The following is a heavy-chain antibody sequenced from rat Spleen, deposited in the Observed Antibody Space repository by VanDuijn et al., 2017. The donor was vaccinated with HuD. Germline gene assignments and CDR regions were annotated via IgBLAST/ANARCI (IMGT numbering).Heavy chain of an antibody. D-gene: IGHD1-9*01. CDR3: ARPKYYGYNFDY. Sequence: EVQLVESGGGLVQPGRSLKLSCAASGFTFSDYAMAWVRQAPKKGLEWVATIIYDGSSTYYRDSVKGRFTVSRDNAKSTLYLQMDSLRSEDTATYYCARPKYYGYNFDYWGQGVMVTVSS. V-gene: IGHV5-17*01. CDR1: GFTFSDYA. CDR2: IIYDGSST. J-gene: IGHJ2*01.